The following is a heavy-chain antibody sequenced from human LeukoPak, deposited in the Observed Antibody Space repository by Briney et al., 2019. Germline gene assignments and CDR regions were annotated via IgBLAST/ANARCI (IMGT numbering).Heavy chain of an antibody. CDR1: GYTFTIYY. V-gene: IGHV1-46*01. CDR2: IDPTGGST. D-gene: IGHD6-19*01. Sequence: ASVKVSCKASGYTFTIYYIHWVRQAPGQGLEWMGLIDPTGGSTSYAQKFQGRVTMTRDTSTSTVYMELSSLRSEDTAVYYCSRLGPYSSDWYGYFDYWGQGTLVTVSS. CDR3: SRLGPYSSDWYGYFDY. J-gene: IGHJ4*02.